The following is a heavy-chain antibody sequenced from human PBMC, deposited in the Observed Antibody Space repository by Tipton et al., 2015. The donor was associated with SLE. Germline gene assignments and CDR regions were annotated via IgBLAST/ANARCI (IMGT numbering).Heavy chain of an antibody. Sequence: LRLSCTVSGGSITSYDYHWGWIRQAPGMGLEWIGSVDYSGVIDYSPALKSRVTISLETSKNHFSLRLTGVTAADTALYYCATWHSTTYYHDYWGQGTLVTVSS. D-gene: IGHD2/OR15-2a*01. CDR2: VDYSGVI. V-gene: IGHV4-39*02. J-gene: IGHJ4*02. CDR1: GGSITSYDYH. CDR3: ATWHSTTYYHDY.